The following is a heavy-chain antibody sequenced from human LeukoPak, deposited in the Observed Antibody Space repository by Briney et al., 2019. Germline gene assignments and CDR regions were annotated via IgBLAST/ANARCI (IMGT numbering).Heavy chain of an antibody. CDR1: GFTFSSYS. V-gene: IGHV3-48*01. CDR3: ARPSAVDTAMVTYPSNV. CDR2: ISSSSSTI. J-gene: IGHJ6*04. Sequence: PGGSLRLSCAASGFTFSSYSMNWVRQAPGKGLEWVSYISSSSSTIYYADSVKGRFTISRDNAKNSLYLQMNSLRAEDTAVYYCARPSAVDTAMVTYPSNVWGKGTTVTVSS. D-gene: IGHD5-18*01.